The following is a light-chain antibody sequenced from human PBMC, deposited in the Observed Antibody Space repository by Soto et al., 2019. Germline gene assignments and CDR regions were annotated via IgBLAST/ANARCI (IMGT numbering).Light chain of an antibody. CDR1: QTVERW. CDR3: QQYKDYVYT. J-gene: IGKJ2*01. V-gene: IGKV1-5*01. Sequence: DIQMTQSPSTLSASVGARVIITCRASQTVERWMAWYQQKPGKAPKLLISDVSTLERGVPSRFSGSGSATEFTLTISGLQPDDFATYYCQQYKDYVYTFGQGTKVDI. CDR2: DVS.